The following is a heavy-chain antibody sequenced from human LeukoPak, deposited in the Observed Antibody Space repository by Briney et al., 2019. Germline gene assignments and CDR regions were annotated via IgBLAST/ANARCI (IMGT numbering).Heavy chain of an antibody. Sequence: PGGSLRLSCAASGFTFSRNGMAWVRQAPGKGLEWVSSISVSGTYIYYSDSVKGRFTISRDNAKNSLYLQMNSLRAEDTAVYYCARDQRALYYFDYWGQGTLVTVSS. J-gene: IGHJ4*02. V-gene: IGHV3-21*01. CDR1: GFTFSRNG. CDR3: ARDQRALYYFDY. D-gene: IGHD6-25*01. CDR2: ISVSGTYI.